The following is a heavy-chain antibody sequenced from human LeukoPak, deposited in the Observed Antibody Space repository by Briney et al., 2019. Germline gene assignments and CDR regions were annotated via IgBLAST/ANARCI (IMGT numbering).Heavy chain of an antibody. CDR3: AKYRSAWSFDY. Sequence: QPGGSLRLSCAASGFTFSSYALTWVRQAPGKGLEWVSAISGNGGSTNYADSVKGRYTISRDNSKNTLYLQVNSLRAEDTAVYYCAKYRSAWSFDYWGQGTLVTVSS. J-gene: IGHJ4*02. D-gene: IGHD6-13*01. CDR1: GFTFSSYA. CDR2: ISGNGGST. V-gene: IGHV3-23*01.